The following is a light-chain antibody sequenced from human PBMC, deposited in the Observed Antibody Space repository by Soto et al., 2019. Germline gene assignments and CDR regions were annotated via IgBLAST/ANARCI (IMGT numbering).Light chain of an antibody. CDR1: QSVSSN. Sequence: EIVMTQSPATLSVSPGERATLSCRASQSVSSNLAWYQQRPGQAPRLLIYGASTRATDIPARFSGSGSGTEFTLTISSLQSEDFAVYYCQHYTNWPPVTFGPGTKVHIK. V-gene: IGKV3D-15*01. J-gene: IGKJ3*01. CDR3: QHYTNWPPVT. CDR2: GAS.